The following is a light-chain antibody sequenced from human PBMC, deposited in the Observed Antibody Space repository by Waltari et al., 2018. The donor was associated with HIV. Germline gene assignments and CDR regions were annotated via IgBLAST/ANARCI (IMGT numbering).Light chain of an antibody. CDR1: DLNDNEY. J-gene: IGLJ2*01. CDR3: TSYISGTSPV. Sequence: QSALTQPASVSGSPGQSITISCDLNDNEYVSWYQRHPDKAPKVIIYEVTNRPSGLSNRFSGSKSGNTATLTISGLQPEDEADYFCTSYISGTSPVFGRGTRVTVL. CDR2: EVT. V-gene: IGLV2-14*01.